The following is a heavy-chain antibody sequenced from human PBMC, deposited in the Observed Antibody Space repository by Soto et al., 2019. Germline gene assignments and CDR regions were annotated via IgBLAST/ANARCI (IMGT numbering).Heavy chain of an antibody. D-gene: IGHD3-22*01. Sequence: HPGGSLRLSCAASGFTVSSNYMSWVRQAPGKGLEWVSLIYSYGNTYYADSVKGRFTISRDNSKNTLYLQMNSLRAEDTAVYFCARVRVSYDSSTFHFDYWGQGTLVTVSS. CDR3: ARVRVSYDSSTFHFDY. V-gene: IGHV3-53*01. CDR2: IYSYGNT. CDR1: GFTVSSNY. J-gene: IGHJ4*02.